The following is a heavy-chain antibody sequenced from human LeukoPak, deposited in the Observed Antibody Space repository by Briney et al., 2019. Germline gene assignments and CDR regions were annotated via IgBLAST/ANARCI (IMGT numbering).Heavy chain of an antibody. CDR1: GFTFSSYG. V-gene: IGHV3-23*01. D-gene: IGHD3-16*01. Sequence: TGGTLRLSCAASGFTFSSYGMSWVRQAPGKGLEWVSAISGSGGSTYYADSVKGRFTISRDNSKNTLYLQMNSLRAEDTAVYYCAKINRGYFDYWGQGTLVTVSS. CDR3: AKINRGYFDY. J-gene: IGHJ4*02. CDR2: ISGSGGST.